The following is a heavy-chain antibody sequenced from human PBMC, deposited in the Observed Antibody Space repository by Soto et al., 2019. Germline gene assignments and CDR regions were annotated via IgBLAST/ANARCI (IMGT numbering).Heavy chain of an antibody. J-gene: IGHJ5*02. V-gene: IGHV4-30-2*01. CDR2: IYHSGST. Sequence: SETLSLTCAVSGGSISSGGYSWSWIRQPPGKGLEWIGYIYHSGSTYYNPSLKSRVTISVDRSKNQFSLKLSSVTAADTAVYYCARGHLMCSGGSCANWFDPWGQGTLVTVSS. D-gene: IGHD2-15*01. CDR1: GGSISSGGYS. CDR3: ARGHLMCSGGSCANWFDP.